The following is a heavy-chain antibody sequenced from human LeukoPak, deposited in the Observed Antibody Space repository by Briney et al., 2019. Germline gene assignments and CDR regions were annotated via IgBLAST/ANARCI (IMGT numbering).Heavy chain of an antibody. CDR1: GGSISSYY. V-gene: IGHV4-34*01. CDR2: INHSGST. CDR3: ARRPRKGANWGVVWVRYYGMDV. D-gene: IGHD7-27*01. Sequence: SETLSLTCTVSGGSISSYYWSWIRQPPGKGLEWIGEINHSGSTNYNPSLKSRVTISVDTSKNQFSLKLSSVTAADTAVYYCARRPRKGANWGVVWVRYYGMDVWGQGTTVTVSS. J-gene: IGHJ6*02.